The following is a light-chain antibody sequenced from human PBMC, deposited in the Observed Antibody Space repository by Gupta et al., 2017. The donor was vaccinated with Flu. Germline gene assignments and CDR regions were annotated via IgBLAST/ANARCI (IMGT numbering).Light chain of an antibody. V-gene: IGKV1-27*01. CDR3: QNYNSAPYT. Sequence: DIQMTQSPSSLSASVGDRVTISCRARQGISNYLAWYQQKPGKVPKLLIYAASTVQSGVPSWFIGSGSGTDFTLTISSQQPEDVATYYCQNYNSAPYTFGQGTKVEIK. CDR1: QGISNY. CDR2: AAS. J-gene: IGKJ2*01.